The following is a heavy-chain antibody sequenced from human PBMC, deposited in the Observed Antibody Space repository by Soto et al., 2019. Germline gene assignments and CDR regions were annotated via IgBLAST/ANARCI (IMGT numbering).Heavy chain of an antibody. J-gene: IGHJ6*02. D-gene: IGHD6-6*01. Sequence: GGSPRLSCAASGFTGSSNYMSCVRQAPGKGLEWVSVIYSGGSTYYADSVRGRFTISRDNSKNKLYLQMKSLRAKDMAVYYCALDTRETRHGMDLWGQATMVTVSS. CDR3: ALDTRETRHGMDL. V-gene: IGHV3-53*01. CDR1: GFTGSSNY. CDR2: IYSGGST.